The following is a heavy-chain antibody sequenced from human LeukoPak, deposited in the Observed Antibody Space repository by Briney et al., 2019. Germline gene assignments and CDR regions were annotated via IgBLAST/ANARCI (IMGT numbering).Heavy chain of an antibody. CDR1: GGTFSSYA. D-gene: IGHD1-7*01. V-gene: IGHV1-69*13. Sequence: ASVKVSCTASGGTFSSYAISWVRQAPGQGLEWMGGIIPIFGTANYAQKFQGRVTITADESTSTACMELSSLRSEDAAVYYCARGRRPGDNWNYVAFDYWGQGTLVTVSS. J-gene: IGHJ4*02. CDR2: IIPIFGTA. CDR3: ARGRRPGDNWNYVAFDY.